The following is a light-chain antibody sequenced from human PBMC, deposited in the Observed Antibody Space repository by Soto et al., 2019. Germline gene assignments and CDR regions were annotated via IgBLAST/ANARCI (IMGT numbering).Light chain of an antibody. CDR2: GAS. CDR1: QSVSSN. V-gene: IGKV3-15*01. CDR3: QQYNNWPPWT. J-gene: IGKJ1*01. Sequence: EIVMTHSRATISVSPGEGASLSSRASQSVSSNLAWYQQKPGQAPRLLIYGASTRATGIPARFSDSGSGTEFTLTISSLQSEDFAVYYCQQYNNWPPWTFGQGTKVDI.